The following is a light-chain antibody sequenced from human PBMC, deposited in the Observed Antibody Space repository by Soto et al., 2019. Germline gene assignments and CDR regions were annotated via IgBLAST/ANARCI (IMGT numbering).Light chain of an antibody. CDR3: SSYAGRDIWV. CDR2: EVT. CDR1: SVDINY. J-gene: IGLJ3*02. Sequence: QSVLTQPPSASGSRGQSVTISCTGTSVDINYVSWFQQHPGKAPNLIICEVTKRPSWVPDRFSGSKSGNTASLTVSGLQDDDEADYYCSSYAGRDIWVFGGGTKVTVL. V-gene: IGLV2-8*01.